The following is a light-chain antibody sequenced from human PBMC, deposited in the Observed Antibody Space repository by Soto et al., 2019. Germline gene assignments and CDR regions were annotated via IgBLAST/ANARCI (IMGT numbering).Light chain of an antibody. CDR3: QQYANSPPYT. Sequence: EIVLTQSPGTLSLSPGERATLSCRASESVNSRYLAWYQQKPGQAPRLLFYATSTRATGSPDRFSASGSGTDFTLTISRLDPEDFAVYYCQQYANSPPYTFGQGTKLEIK. CDR2: ATS. J-gene: IGKJ2*01. V-gene: IGKV3-20*01. CDR1: ESVNSRY.